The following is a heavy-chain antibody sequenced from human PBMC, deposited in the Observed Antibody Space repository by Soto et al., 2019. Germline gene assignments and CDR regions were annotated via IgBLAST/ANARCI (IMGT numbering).Heavy chain of an antibody. V-gene: IGHV1-69*02. Sequence: QVQLVQSGAEVKKPGSSVKVSCKASGGTFSSFSISWVRQAPGQRLEWMGRIIPILGLANYAQKFQGRVTITADKSKSTVDMDLRSLRSEDTAVYYCASPMNCSGGSCYFSYFDFWGQGTLVTVSS. CDR1: GGTFSSFS. D-gene: IGHD2-15*01. CDR3: ASPMNCSGGSCYFSYFDF. J-gene: IGHJ4*02. CDR2: IIPILGLA.